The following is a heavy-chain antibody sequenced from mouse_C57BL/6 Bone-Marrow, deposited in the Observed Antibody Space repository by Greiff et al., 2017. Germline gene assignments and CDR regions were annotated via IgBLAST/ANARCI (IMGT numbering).Heavy chain of an antibody. CDR1: GYTFPSYW. CDR2: IVPSDSYT. CDR3: AREGDYDGYAMDY. Sequence: VQLPQPGAELVKPGASVKLSCKAPGYTFPSYWMQWVKPRPGQGLAWIGEIVPSDSYTNYHQKFKGKAPLTVDTSSSTAYMQLSSLTSEDSEVYYCAREGDYDGYAMDYWGQGTSVTGSS. D-gene: IGHD2-4*01. V-gene: IGHV1-50*01. J-gene: IGHJ4*01.